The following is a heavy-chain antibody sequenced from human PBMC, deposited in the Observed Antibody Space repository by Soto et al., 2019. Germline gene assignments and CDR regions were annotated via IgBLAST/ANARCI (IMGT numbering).Heavy chain of an antibody. V-gene: IGHV1-69*02. Sequence: QVQLVQSGAEVKKPGSSVKVSCKASGGTFSSYTISWVQQAPGQGLEWMGRIIPILGIANYAQKFQGRVTITADKSTSTAYMELSSLRSEDTAVYYCAIHRVSVYSYGTGVYMDVWGKGTTVTVSS. CDR1: GGTFSSYT. CDR3: AIHRVSVYSYGTGVYMDV. CDR2: IIPILGIA. J-gene: IGHJ6*03. D-gene: IGHD5-18*01.